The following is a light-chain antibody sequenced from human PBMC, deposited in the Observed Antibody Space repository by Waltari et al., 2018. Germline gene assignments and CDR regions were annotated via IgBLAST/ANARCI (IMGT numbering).Light chain of an antibody. CDR3: CSYTSSYVV. J-gene: IGLJ2*01. V-gene: IGLV2-11*01. CDR1: SMYVGGFKY. CDR2: DVS. Sequence: QSALPQPRPVSGSPDRPVTISCPGSSMYVGGFKYVSWYQQHSGKAPKLMICDVSKRPSGVPDRFSGSKSGNTASLTISGLQAEDEADYYCCSYTSSYVVFGGGTKLTVL.